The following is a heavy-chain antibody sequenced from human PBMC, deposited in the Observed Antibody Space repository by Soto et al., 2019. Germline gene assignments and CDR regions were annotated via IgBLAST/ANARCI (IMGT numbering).Heavy chain of an antibody. Sequence: QVQLVESGGGLVKPGGSLRLSCAASGFTFSDYYMSWIRQAPGRGLEWVSYISSSGSTIYYADSVKGRFTISRDNAKNSMDLQMNSLRAEDTAVYYCARDLRQDYYKNSGYVITDSFEIWGRGRMVTVSS. V-gene: IGHV3-11*01. D-gene: IGHD5-12*01. CDR1: GFTFSDYY. J-gene: IGHJ3*02. CDR3: ARDLRQDYYKNSGYVITDSFEI. CDR2: ISSSGSTI.